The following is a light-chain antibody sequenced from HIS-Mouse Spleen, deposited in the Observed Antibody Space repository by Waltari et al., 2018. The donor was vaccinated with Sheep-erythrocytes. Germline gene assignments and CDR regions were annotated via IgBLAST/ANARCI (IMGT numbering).Light chain of an antibody. CDR3: NSRDSSGKV. CDR1: SLRSYY. J-gene: IGLJ2*01. Sequence: SSELTQDPAVSVALGQTVRITCQADSLRSYYASWYQQKPGQAPVLVIYGKNNRPSGIPDRFSGSSSGNTASLTITGAQAEDEADYYCNSRDSSGKVFGGGTKLTVL. CDR2: GKN. V-gene: IGLV3-19*01.